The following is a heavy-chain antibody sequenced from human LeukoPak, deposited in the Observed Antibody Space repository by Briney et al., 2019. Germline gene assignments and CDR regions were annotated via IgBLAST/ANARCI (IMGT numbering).Heavy chain of an antibody. CDR1: GGSISSYY. CDR3: ARGLYISGWLTVDY. V-gene: IGHV4-4*07. J-gene: IGHJ4*02. D-gene: IGHD6-19*01. CDR2: IYTSGST. Sequence: PSETLSLTCTVSGGSISSYYWSWIRQPAGKGLEWIGRIYTSGSTNYNPSLKSRVTMSVDTSKNQFSLKLSSVTAADTAVYHCARGLYISGWLTVDYWGQGTLVTVSS.